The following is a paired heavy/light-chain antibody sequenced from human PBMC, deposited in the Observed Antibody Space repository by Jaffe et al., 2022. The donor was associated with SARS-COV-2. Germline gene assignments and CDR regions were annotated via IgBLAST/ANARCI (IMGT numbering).Light chain of an antibody. CDR2: VAS. V-gene: IGKV1-39*01. J-gene: IGKJ2*01. CDR3: QQSYSIPYT. CDR1: QSVGKY. Sequence: DIQMTQSPSSLSASVGDKVTITCRASQSVGKYLNWYQQRPGKAPNLLIYVASNLQSGVPSRFSGSGSGTDFTLTVSSLQPEDFATYYCQQSYSIPYTFGQGTNLEIK.
Heavy chain of an antibody. CDR2: IYYSGST. Sequence: QLQLQESGPGLVKPSETLSLTCTVSGGSISSSSYYWGWIRQPPGKGLEWIGSIYYSGSTYDNPSLKSRVTISVDTSKNQFSLNLSSVTAADTAVYYCARRGSGSYFWFDPWGQGTLVTVSS. J-gene: IGHJ5*02. CDR1: GGSISSSSYY. D-gene: IGHD3-10*01. V-gene: IGHV4-39*01. CDR3: ARRGSGSYFWFDP.